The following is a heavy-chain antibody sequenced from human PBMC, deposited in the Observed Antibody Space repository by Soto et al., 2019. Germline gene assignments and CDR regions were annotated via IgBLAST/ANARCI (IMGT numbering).Heavy chain of an antibody. CDR2: ISYDGSSK. CDR1: GFAFSSYS. J-gene: IGHJ4*02. Sequence: GGSLRLSCAPSGFAFSSYSMHWVRQAPGKGLEWVALISYDGSSKYYADSVKGRFTNSRDNSKYTLYMEMNSLRPEDTALFYCARDQGGSSTNWGQGTLVTVSS. D-gene: IGHD3-16*01. CDR3: ARDQGGSSTN. V-gene: IGHV3-30-3*01.